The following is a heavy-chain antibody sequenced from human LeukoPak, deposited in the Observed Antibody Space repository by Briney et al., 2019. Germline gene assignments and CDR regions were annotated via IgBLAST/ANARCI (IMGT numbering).Heavy chain of an antibody. D-gene: IGHD4-17*01. V-gene: IGHV6-1*01. J-gene: IGHJ5*02. Sequence: SQTLSLTCAISGDSVSSNSAAWNWIRQSPSRGLEWLGRTYYRSKWYNDYAVSVKSRITINPDTSKNQFSLPLNSVTPEDTAVYYCARGTADEDYVWFDPWGQGTLVTVSS. CDR2: TYYRSKWYN. CDR3: ARGTADEDYVWFDP. CDR1: GDSVSSNSAA.